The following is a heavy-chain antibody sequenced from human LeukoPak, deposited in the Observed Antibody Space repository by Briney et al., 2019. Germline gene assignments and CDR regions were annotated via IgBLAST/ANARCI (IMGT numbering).Heavy chain of an antibody. CDR1: GYSISSGYY. V-gene: IGHV4-38-2*02. CDR2: IYHSGTT. CDR3: ARASIAARFLFDY. Sequence: SETLSLTCTVSGYSISSGYYWGWIRQPPGKGLEWIGSIYHSGTTYYNPSLKSRVTISVDTSKNQFSLKLSSVTAADTAVYYCARASIAARFLFDYWGQGTLVTVSS. J-gene: IGHJ4*02. D-gene: IGHD6-6*01.